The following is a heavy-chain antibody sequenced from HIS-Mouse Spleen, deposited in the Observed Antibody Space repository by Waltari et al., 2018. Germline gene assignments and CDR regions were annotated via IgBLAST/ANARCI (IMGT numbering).Heavy chain of an antibody. V-gene: IGHV2-70*15. CDR2: IDWDDDK. D-gene: IGHD6-19*01. Sequence: QVTLRESGPALVKPTQTLTLTCTFSGFSLSTSGMCVSWIRQPPGKALEWLARIDWDDDKYYSTSLNTQLTISKYTSKNQVVLTMTNMDPVDTATYYCARIAEGYSSGWYAFDYWGQGTLVTVSS. CDR3: ARIAEGYSSGWYAFDY. CDR1: GFSLSTSGMC. J-gene: IGHJ4*02.